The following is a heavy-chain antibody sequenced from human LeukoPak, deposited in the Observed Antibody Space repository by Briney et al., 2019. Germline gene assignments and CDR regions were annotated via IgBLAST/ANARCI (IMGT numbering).Heavy chain of an antibody. CDR3: ARWTMVRGVTRRYYFDY. Sequence: SETLSPTCTVSGGSISSSSYYWGWIRQPPGKGLEWIGSIYYSGSTYYNPSLKSRVTISVDTSKNQFSLKLSSVTAADTAVYYCARWTMVRGVTRRYYFDYWGQGTLVTVSS. J-gene: IGHJ4*02. D-gene: IGHD3-10*01. CDR1: GGSISSSSYY. V-gene: IGHV4-39*07. CDR2: IYYSGST.